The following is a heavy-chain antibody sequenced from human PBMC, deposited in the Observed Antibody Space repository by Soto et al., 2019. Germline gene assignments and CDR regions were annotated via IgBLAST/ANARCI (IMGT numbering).Heavy chain of an antibody. V-gene: IGHV1-18*01. CDR1: GYTFTSYG. D-gene: IGHD3-3*01. J-gene: IGHJ4*02. CDR2: ISAYNGNT. CDR3: ARDSPSRITIFGVVTHIYYFDY. Sequence: VASVKVTCKASGYTFTSYGISWVRQAPGQGLAWMGWISAYNGNTNYAQKLQGRVTMTTDTSTSTAYMELRSLRSDDTAVYYCARDSPSRITIFGVVTHIYYFDYWGQGTLVTVSS.